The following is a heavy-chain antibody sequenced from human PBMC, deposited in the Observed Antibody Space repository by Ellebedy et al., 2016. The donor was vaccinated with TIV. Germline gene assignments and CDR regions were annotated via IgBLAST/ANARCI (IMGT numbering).Heavy chain of an antibody. J-gene: IGHJ4*02. Sequence: GESLKISCAASGFTFGSFAMHWVRQPPGKGLEWVGRIKRKTDGGTTEYAAPVKGRFTISRDDSKNTLYVQMNSLKTEDTAVYYCTTGYNYWGQGTLVTVSS. V-gene: IGHV3-15*01. D-gene: IGHD5-18*01. CDR3: TTGYNY. CDR2: IKRKTDGGTT. CDR1: GFTFGSFA.